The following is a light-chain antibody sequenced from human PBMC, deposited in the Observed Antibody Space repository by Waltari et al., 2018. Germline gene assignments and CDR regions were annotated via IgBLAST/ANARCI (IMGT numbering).Light chain of an antibody. Sequence: DIQMTQSPSSLPASVGDRVTISCRASQRISSNLNWYQQKPGKAPRLLIYGATSLQSGVPSRFSGSGSGTDFTLTISSLQPEDFATYYCQQTYRPPRTFGQGTKVDI. J-gene: IGKJ1*01. CDR3: QQTYRPPRT. CDR1: QRISSN. CDR2: GAT. V-gene: IGKV1-39*01.